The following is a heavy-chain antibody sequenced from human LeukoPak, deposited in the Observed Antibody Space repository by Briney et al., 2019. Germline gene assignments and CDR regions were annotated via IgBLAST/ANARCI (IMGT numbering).Heavy chain of an antibody. CDR1: GGSISSGDYY. Sequence: SQTLSLTCTVSGGSISSGDYYWSWIRQPPGKGLEWIGYIYYSGSTYYNPSLKSRVTISVDTSKNQFSLKLSSVTAADTAVYYCARATQYYDFWSSYYGPYFDYWGQGTLVTVSS. CDR3: ARATQYYDFWSSYYGPYFDY. V-gene: IGHV4-30-4*01. J-gene: IGHJ4*02. CDR2: IYYSGST. D-gene: IGHD3-3*01.